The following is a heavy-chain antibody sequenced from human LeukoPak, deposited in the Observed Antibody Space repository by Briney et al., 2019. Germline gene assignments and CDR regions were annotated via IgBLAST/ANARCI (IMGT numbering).Heavy chain of an antibody. CDR2: ISAYNGNT. Sequence: ASVKVSCKASGYTFTSYGISWVRQAPGQGLEWMGWISAYNGNTNYAQKFQGRVTITADESTSTAYMELSSLRSEDTAVYYCARDSVYYGSGTPSYGMDVWGQGTTVTVSS. D-gene: IGHD3-10*01. V-gene: IGHV1-18*01. J-gene: IGHJ6*02. CDR3: ARDSVYYGSGTPSYGMDV. CDR1: GYTFTSYG.